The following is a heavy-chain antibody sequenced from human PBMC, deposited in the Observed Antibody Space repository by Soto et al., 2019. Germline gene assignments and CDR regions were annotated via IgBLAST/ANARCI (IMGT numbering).Heavy chain of an antibody. CDR1: GFSLATSGVG. Sequence: SGPTLVKPTETLTLTCSFSGFSLATSGVGVGWIRQPPGKALEWLALIYWDDDKRYSPSLKNRLTITKDTSKQHVVLIMTNLDPVDTGTYYCVYRHSGPGWNEGVFDYWGQGALVTVSS. D-gene: IGHD1-1*01. J-gene: IGHJ4*02. V-gene: IGHV2-5*02. CDR3: VYRHSGPGWNEGVFDY. CDR2: IYWDDDK.